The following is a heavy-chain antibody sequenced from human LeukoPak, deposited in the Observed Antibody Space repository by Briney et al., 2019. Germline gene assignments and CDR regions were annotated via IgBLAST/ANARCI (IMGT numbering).Heavy chain of an antibody. CDR1: GFTFSIYW. CDR3: ARDEDWSGYYGAFDI. D-gene: IGHD3-3*01. V-gene: IGHV3-74*01. CDR2: INSDGSST. Sequence: GGSLRLSCAAPGFTFSIYWMHWVRQAPGKGLVWVSRINSDGSSTSCADSVKGRFTISRDNAKNTLYLQMNSPRAEDTAVYYCARDEDWSGYYGAFDIWGQGTMVTVSS. J-gene: IGHJ3*02.